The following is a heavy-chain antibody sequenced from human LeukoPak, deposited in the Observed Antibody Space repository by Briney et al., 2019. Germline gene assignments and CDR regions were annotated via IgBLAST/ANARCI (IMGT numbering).Heavy chain of an antibody. Sequence: PGGSLRLSCAASGFTFSSYAMHWVRQAPGKGLEWVAVISYDGSNKYYADSVKGRLTISRDNSKNTLYLQMNSLRAEDTAVYYCAREVVPADNWFDPWGQGTLVTVSS. V-gene: IGHV3-30-3*01. D-gene: IGHD2-2*01. CDR2: ISYDGSNK. J-gene: IGHJ5*02. CDR1: GFTFSSYA. CDR3: AREVVPADNWFDP.